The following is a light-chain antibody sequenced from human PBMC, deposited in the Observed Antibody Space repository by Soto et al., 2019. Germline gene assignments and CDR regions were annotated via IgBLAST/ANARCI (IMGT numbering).Light chain of an antibody. CDR3: ASWDYSLYGPV. Sequence: QSVLTQPPSASGTPGQRVTISCSGSSSNVGGNPVNWYQHVPTTAPKLLIYTNTQRPSGVPDRFSGSKSGTSASLAISGLQSEDEADYYCASWDYSLYGPVFGTGTKLTVL. J-gene: IGLJ1*01. CDR1: SSNVGGNP. CDR2: TNT. V-gene: IGLV1-44*01.